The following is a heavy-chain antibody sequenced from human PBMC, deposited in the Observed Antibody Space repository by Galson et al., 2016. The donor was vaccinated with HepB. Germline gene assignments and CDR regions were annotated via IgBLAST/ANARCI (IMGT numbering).Heavy chain of an antibody. J-gene: IGHJ1*01. Sequence: SVKVSCKASGYTFTRYVISWVRQAPGQGLEWVGGIIPIFGTAHYAQKFQGRVTITADESTSTVYMELSSLRSDDTALYYCARDRGSSWLAYFQDWGQGTLVIVSS. CDR2: IIPIFGTA. D-gene: IGHD6-13*01. CDR3: ARDRGSSWLAYFQD. V-gene: IGHV1-69*13. CDR1: GYTFTRYV.